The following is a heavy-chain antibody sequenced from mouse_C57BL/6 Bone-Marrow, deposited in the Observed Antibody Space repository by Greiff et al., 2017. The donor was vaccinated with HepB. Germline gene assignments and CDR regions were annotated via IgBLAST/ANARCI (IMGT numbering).Heavy chain of an antibody. D-gene: IGHD2-12*01. CDR1: GFSLTSYG. J-gene: IGHJ3*01. V-gene: IGHV2-6*03. CDR2: IWSDGST. Sequence: QVQLKQSGPGLVAPSQSLSITCTVSGFSLTSYGVHWVRQPPGKGLEWLVVIWSDGSTTYNSALKSRLSISKDNSKSQVFLKMNSLQTDDTAMYYCARSGGYYPWFAYWGQGTLVTVSA. CDR3: ARSGGYYPWFAY.